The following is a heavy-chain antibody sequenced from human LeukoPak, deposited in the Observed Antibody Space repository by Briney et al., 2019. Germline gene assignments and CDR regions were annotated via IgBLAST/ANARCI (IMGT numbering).Heavy chain of an antibody. V-gene: IGHV4-34*01. Sequence: PSETLSLTCAVYGGSFSGYYWSWIRQPPGKGLEWIGSIYYSGSTYYNPSLKSRVTISVDTSKNQFSLKLSSVTAADTAVYYCVRGSYRKPDYWGQGTLVTVSS. J-gene: IGHJ4*02. CDR2: IYYSGST. CDR3: VRGSYRKPDY. D-gene: IGHD3-16*02. CDR1: GGSFSGYY.